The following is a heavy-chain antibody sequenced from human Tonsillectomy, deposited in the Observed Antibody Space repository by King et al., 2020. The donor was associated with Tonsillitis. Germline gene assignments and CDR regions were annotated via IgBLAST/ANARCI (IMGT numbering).Heavy chain of an antibody. D-gene: IGHD3-10*01. CDR1: GFTFKNFW. CDR3: ARDGKDGDLH. Sequence: VQLVETGGGWVQPGGSLRLSCVSSGFTFKNFWMSCVCQAPGKGLEVGANRKKDGGKKYNVDSVKGGFTISRDNVRNSLDLQMNSLRVEDTAVYYCARDGKDGDLHWGQGTLVTVSS. CDR2: RKKDGGKK. J-gene: IGHJ4*02. V-gene: IGHV3-7*01.